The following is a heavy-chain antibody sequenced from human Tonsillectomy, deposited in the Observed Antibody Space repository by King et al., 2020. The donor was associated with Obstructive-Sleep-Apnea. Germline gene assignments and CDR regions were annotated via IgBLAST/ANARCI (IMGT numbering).Heavy chain of an antibody. CDR1: GFTFSSYG. CDR2: ISYDGSNK. V-gene: IGHV3-30*18. Sequence: VQLVESGGGVVQPGRSLRLSCAASGFTFSSYGMHWVRQAPGKGLEWVAVISYDGSNKYYADSVKGRFTISRDNSKNTLYLQMNSLRAEDTAVYYCAKGRENVDTAMVSPFFDYWGQGTLVTVSS. CDR3: AKGRENVDTAMVSPFFDY. J-gene: IGHJ4*02. D-gene: IGHD5-18*01.